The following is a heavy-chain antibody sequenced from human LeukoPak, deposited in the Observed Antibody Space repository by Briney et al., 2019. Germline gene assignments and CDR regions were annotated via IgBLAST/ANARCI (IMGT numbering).Heavy chain of an antibody. D-gene: IGHD5-24*01. J-gene: IGHJ4*02. Sequence: SLRLSCAASGFTFSSYPMSWVRQAPGKGLQWVSAISNGGGSAYYADSVKGRITISRDNSKSTLYLQMNSLRAEDTAVYHCARDLGMGKYVDYWGQGTPVTASS. CDR2: ISNGGGSA. CDR1: GFTFSSYP. V-gene: IGHV3-23*01. CDR3: ARDLGMGKYVDY.